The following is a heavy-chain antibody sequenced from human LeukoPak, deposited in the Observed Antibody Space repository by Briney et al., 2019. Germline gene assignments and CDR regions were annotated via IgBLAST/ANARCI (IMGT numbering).Heavy chain of an antibody. V-gene: IGHV1-69*01. CDR3: ARDGDGFGELYPYYFDY. Sequence: ASVKVSCKASGGTFSSYAISWVRQAPGQGLEWMGGIIPIFGTANYAQKFQGRVTITADESTSTAYMELSSLRSEDTAVYYCARDGDGFGELYPYYFDYWGQGTLVTVSS. CDR1: GGTFSSYA. J-gene: IGHJ4*02. CDR2: IIPIFGTA. D-gene: IGHD3-10*01.